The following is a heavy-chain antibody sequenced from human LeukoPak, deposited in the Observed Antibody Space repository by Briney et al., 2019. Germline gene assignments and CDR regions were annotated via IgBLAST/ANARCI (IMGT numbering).Heavy chain of an antibody. Sequence: GGSLRLSCAASGFTFSSYAMHWVRQAPGKGLEYVSAISSNGGSTYYANSVKGRFTISRDNSKSTLYLQMGSLRAEDMAVYYCARQGGNGREFDYWGQGTLVTVSS. D-gene: IGHD1-1*01. CDR3: ARQGGNGREFDY. J-gene: IGHJ4*02. V-gene: IGHV3-64*01. CDR2: ISSNGGST. CDR1: GFTFSSYA.